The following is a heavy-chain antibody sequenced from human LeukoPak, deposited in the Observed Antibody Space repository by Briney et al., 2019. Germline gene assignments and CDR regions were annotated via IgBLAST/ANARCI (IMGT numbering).Heavy chain of an antibody. J-gene: IGHJ6*01. D-gene: IGHD3-9*01. CDR3: ARNSTYYDILTGYYRYYGMDV. Sequence: SETLSLTCTVSGGSISSYYWSWIRQPPWKGLEWIGYIYYSGSTNYNPSLKSRVTISVDTSKNQFSLKLSSVTAADTAVYYCARNSTYYDILTGYYRYYGMDVWGQGTTVTVSS. CDR1: GGSISSYY. V-gene: IGHV4-59*08. CDR2: IYYSGST.